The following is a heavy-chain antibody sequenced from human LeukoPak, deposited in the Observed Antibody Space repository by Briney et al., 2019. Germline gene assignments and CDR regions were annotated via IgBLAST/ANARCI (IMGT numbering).Heavy chain of an antibody. CDR2: ISGSAYST. Sequence: GGTLRLSCAASGLTFGSYAMSWVPQAPGTGLEGVSSISGSAYSTYYADSVKGRFTISRDNSKNTLYLQMNSLRAEDTAVYYCAKGGITIFGVDYWGQGTLVTVSS. J-gene: IGHJ4*02. D-gene: IGHD3-3*01. CDR3: AKGGITIFGVDY. V-gene: IGHV3-23*01. CDR1: GLTFGSYA.